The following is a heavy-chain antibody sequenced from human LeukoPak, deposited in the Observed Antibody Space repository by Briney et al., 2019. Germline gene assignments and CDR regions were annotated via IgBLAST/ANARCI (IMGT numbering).Heavy chain of an antibody. CDR3: AKDIVVVVPAARNAYYYYYMDV. CDR1: GFTFSSYG. V-gene: IGHV3-30*02. J-gene: IGHJ6*03. CDR2: IRYDGSNK. Sequence: GGSLRLSCAPSGFTFSSYGLHWVRQAPGKGLEWVAFIRYDGSNKYYADSGKGRLNISRGNSKNTLYLQKNSLRAEDTAVYYCAKDIVVVVPAARNAYYYYYMDVWGKGTTVTVSS. D-gene: IGHD2-2*01.